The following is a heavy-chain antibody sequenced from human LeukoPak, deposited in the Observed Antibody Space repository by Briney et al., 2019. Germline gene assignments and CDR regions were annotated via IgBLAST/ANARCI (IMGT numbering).Heavy chain of an antibody. Sequence: GGSLRLSCAASGIAISTYAMAWVRQAPGKGLEWISSLSSGRSPSYSDSLEGRLTMSSDNARNTLYLQMDNLRGEDTAMYYCAGQLGYCAAGTCYFDSWGHGTQVTVSS. CDR2: LSSGRSP. J-gene: IGHJ4*01. CDR1: GIAISTYA. V-gene: IGHV3-69-1*01. CDR3: AGQLGYCAAGTCYFDS. D-gene: IGHD2-8*02.